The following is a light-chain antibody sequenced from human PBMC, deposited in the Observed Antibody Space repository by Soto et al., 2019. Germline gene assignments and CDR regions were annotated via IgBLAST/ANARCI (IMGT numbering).Light chain of an antibody. CDR2: AAS. Sequence: DIQIDQTSTSPFASVEKSVSITCRASQSIRSHLNWYQQKPGKAPKLLIYAASSLQSGVPSRFSGSRSGTDFTRTRRGLQSEDFATYYCQQSSGIRVRAFVQGTKVDIK. V-gene: IGKV1-39*01. CDR1: QSIRSH. CDR3: QQSSGIRVRA. J-gene: IGKJ1*01.